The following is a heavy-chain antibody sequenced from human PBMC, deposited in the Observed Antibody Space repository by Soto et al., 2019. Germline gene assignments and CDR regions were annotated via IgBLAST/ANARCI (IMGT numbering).Heavy chain of an antibody. CDR3: ARTYYDILTKGRGNNWFDP. CDR1: GFSFSDYF. V-gene: IGHV1-46*01. D-gene: IGHD3-9*01. Sequence: GASVKVPCKASGFSFSDYFMHWVRQAPGQGLEWMGIINPSGDSRNYAQKFQGRVTITRDTSTSTVYMDLSSLRYEDTAMYYCARTYYDILTKGRGNNWFDPWGQGTLVTVSS. J-gene: IGHJ5*02. CDR2: INPSGDSR.